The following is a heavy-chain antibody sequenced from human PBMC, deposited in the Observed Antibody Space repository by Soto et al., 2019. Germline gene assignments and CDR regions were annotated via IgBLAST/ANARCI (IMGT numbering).Heavy chain of an antibody. D-gene: IGHD5-18*01. V-gene: IGHV4-31*03. CDR2: IYFSGST. CDR1: GGSISSGGYY. CDR3: ARSPHIQLWSYPSDY. J-gene: IGHJ4*02. Sequence: TQSLTCTVSGGSISSGGYYWSWIRQNPGKGLEWIGYIYFSGSTYYNPSLKSRVTISVDTSKNQFSLKLSSVAAADTAVYYCARSPHIQLWSYPSDYWGQGTLVTVSS.